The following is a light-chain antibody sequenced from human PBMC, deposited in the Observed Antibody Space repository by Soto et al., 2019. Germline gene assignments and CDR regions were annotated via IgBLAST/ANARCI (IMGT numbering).Light chain of an antibody. CDR1: SFNIGAKYD. J-gene: IGLJ1*01. Sequence: QSVLTQPPSVSGAPGQGVTISCTGSSFNIGAKYDVHWYQHLPGTGPKLRIYANSFRPSGVPNRVSASKSGISASRASTAVQYEYETDYYCEAYGARLGAEVVGTGTKLTVL. CDR2: ANS. CDR3: EAYGARLGAEV. V-gene: IGLV1-40*01.